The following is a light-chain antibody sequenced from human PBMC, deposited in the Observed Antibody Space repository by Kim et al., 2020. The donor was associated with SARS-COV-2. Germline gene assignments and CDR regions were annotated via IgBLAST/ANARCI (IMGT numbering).Light chain of an antibody. CDR1: QSLVHRDGNTY. J-gene: IGKJ2*03. Sequence: DIMMTQTPLSSPVTLGHPASISCRSSQSLVHRDGNTYLSWLQQRPGQPPRLLIYKTYKRFSGVSDRFSGSGAGTDFTLKISRVEAEDVGIYYCMQATQYPHSFGQGTKLEI. CDR3: MQATQYPHS. V-gene: IGKV2-24*01. CDR2: KTY.